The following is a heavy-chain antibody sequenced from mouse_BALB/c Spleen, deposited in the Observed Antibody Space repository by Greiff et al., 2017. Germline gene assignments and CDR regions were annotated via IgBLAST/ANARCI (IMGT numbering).Heavy chain of an antibody. Sequence: QVQLQQPGAELVKPGTSVKLSCKASGYNFTSYWINWVKLRPGQGLEWIGDIYPGSGSTNYNEKFKSKATLTVDTSSSTAYMQLSSLASEDSALYYCARMGWFAYWGQGTLVTVSA. CDR3: ARMGWFAY. V-gene: IGHV1-55*01. CDR2: IYPGSGST. J-gene: IGHJ3*01. CDR1: GYNFTSYW.